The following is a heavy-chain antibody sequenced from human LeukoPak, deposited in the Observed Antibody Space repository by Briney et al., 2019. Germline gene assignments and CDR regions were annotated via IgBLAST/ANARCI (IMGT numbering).Heavy chain of an antibody. CDR1: GFTFSSYA. J-gene: IGHJ1*01. D-gene: IGHD4-17*01. CDR3: ARDFVYGDSLEYFQD. CDR2: IGSGSGGTT. Sequence: PGGSLRLSCAASGFTFSSYAMRWVRQAPGKGLEWVSAIGSGSGGTTIYADSVKGRFTISRDNAKNSLYLQINSLRAEDTAVYYCARDFVYGDSLEYFQDWGQGTLVTVSS. V-gene: IGHV3-23*01.